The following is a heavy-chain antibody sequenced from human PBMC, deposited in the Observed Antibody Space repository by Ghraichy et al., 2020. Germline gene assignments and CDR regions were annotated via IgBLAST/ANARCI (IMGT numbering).Heavy chain of an antibody. Sequence: TLSLTCTVSGGSISSGSYYWSWIRQPAGKGLEWIGRIYTSGSTNYNPSLKSRVTISVDTSKNQFSLKLSSVTAADTAVYYCAGTSGWYAHFDYWGQGTLVTVSS. V-gene: IGHV4-61*02. CDR1: GGSISSGSYY. CDR3: AGTSGWYAHFDY. D-gene: IGHD6-19*01. CDR2: IYTSGST. J-gene: IGHJ4*02.